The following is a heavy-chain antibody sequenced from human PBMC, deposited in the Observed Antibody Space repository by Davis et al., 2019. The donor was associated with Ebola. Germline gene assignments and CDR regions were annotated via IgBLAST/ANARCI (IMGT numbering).Heavy chain of an antibody. CDR3: AKVLGYYGSPN. Sequence: GESLKISCTDSVITFSSYAMSWVRQAPGKGLEWVSVISGSGGSTYYADSVKGRFTISRDNSKNTLYLQMNSLRAEDTAVYYCAKVLGYYGSPNWGQGTLVTVSS. D-gene: IGHD3-10*01. V-gene: IGHV3-23*01. CDR2: ISGSGGST. CDR1: VITFSSYA. J-gene: IGHJ1*01.